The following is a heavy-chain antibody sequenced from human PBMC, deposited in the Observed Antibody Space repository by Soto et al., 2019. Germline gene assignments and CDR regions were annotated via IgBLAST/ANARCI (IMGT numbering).Heavy chain of an antibody. D-gene: IGHD2-2*02. CDR1: GFTFSSYW. Sequence: EVQLVESGGGLVQPGGSLRLSCAASGFTFSSYWMHWVRQAPGKGLVWVSRINSDGSSTSYADSVKGRFTISRDNAKNTLYLQMNSLRAEDTAVYYCARWDDIVVLPAAILPAFDIWGQGTMVTVSS. CDR3: ARWDDIVVLPAAILPAFDI. CDR2: INSDGSST. V-gene: IGHV3-74*01. J-gene: IGHJ3*02.